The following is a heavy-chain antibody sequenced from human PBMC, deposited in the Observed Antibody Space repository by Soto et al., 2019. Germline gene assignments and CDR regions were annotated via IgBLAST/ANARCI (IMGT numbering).Heavy chain of an antibody. D-gene: IGHD1-26*01. Sequence: PGGSLRLSCAASGFTFSNYAMSWVRQAPGKGLEWVSTISGSGGTTYYADSVKGRFTISRDNSQNTLYVQMNSLRAEDTAVYYCEKDQYSGSPGKPDYWGPGILVTVSS. CDR3: EKDQYSGSPGKPDY. J-gene: IGHJ4*02. V-gene: IGHV3-23*01. CDR2: ISGSGGTT. CDR1: GFTFSNYA.